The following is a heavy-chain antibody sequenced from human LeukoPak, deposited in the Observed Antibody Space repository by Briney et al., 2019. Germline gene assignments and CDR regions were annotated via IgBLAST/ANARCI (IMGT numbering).Heavy chain of an antibody. J-gene: IGHJ4*02. V-gene: IGHV1-18*01. CDR3: ARDLFVEDSGRYFIS. D-gene: IGHD3-10*01. CDR1: GYSFSNYV. Sequence: ASVKVSCKASGYSFSNYVLTWVRQAPGQGLEWMGQISIFNGNTKYAQKLRGRVTMTTDIPTTTAYMELRSLRSDDTAVYYCARDLFVEDSGRYFISWGQGTLVTVSS. CDR2: ISIFNGNT.